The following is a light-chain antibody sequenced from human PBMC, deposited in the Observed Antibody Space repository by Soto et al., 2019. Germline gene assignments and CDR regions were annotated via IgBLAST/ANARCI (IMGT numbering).Light chain of an antibody. CDR3: CSYVGSSTYV. CDR1: STDVGGHYY. J-gene: IGLJ1*01. Sequence: QSVLAQPASVSGSPGQSVTISCTGTSTDVGGHYYVSWYQHHPGKAPKLIIYDVTDRPSGVSHRFSASKSGNTASLTISGLQAEDEADYYCCSYVGSSTYVFGTGTKVTVL. CDR2: DVT. V-gene: IGLV2-14*01.